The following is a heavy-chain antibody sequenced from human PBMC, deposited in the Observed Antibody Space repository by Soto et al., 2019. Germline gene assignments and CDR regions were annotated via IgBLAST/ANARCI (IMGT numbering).Heavy chain of an antibody. CDR2: IIPIFGTA. Sequence: QVQLVQSGAEVKKPGSSVKVSCKASGGTFSSYAISWVRQAPGQGLEWMGGIIPIFGTANYAQKFQGRVTVTPDKSTRTGYMEVSSLRSEDTGVDFWARSRFGVVPAGAGYYYYGMDVWGQGTTVTVSS. V-gene: IGHV1-69*06. CDR1: GGTFSSYA. J-gene: IGHJ6*02. CDR3: ARSRFGVVPAGAGYYYYGMDV. D-gene: IGHD2-2*01.